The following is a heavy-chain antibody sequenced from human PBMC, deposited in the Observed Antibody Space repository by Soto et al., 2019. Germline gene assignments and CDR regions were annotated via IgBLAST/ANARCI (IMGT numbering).Heavy chain of an antibody. CDR1: GFTFSDQY. V-gene: IGHV3-72*01. CDR2: SRNKANSYTT. D-gene: IGHD1-1*01. J-gene: IGHJ4*02. Sequence: EVQLVISGGGLVQPGGSLRLSCVASGFTFSDQYMDWVRQAPGKGLEWVGRSRNKANSYTTEYAASVKGRFTISRDDSKNSLYLQMSSLKIEDTAVYYCGTTYPLDYWGQGTLVTVSS. CDR3: GTTYPLDY.